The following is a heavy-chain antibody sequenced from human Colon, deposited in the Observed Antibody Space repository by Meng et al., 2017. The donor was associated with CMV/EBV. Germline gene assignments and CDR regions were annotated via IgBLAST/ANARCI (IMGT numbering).Heavy chain of an antibody. CDR1: GFTFSSYT. J-gene: IGHJ6*02. CDR3: AKVVAVAGTNSYYGMDV. Sequence: GGSLRLPCVASGFTFSSYTMNWVRQAPGKGLEWVSSITGSSNYIYYADSVKGRFTVSRDNAKNSLFLQMNSLTAEDTALYYCAKVVAVAGTNSYYGMDVWGQGTTVTVSS. CDR2: ITGSSNYI. V-gene: IGHV3-21*01. D-gene: IGHD6-19*01.